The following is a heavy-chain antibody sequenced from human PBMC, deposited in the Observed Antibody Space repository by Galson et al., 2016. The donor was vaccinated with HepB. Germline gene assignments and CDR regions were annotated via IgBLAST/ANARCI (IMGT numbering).Heavy chain of an antibody. Sequence: TLSLTCTVSGGSINSGGYYWSWIRQHPGKGLEWIGNIYYSGRTNYNPSLKSRAPISGDTSKNQFSLKLRPVTAADTAVYYCARLCSDYGGSKYFDFWGQGTLVTVSS. V-gene: IGHV4-31*03. CDR1: GGSINSGGYY. J-gene: IGHJ4*02. CDR3: ARLCSDYGGSKYFDF. CDR2: IYYSGRT. D-gene: IGHD4-17*01.